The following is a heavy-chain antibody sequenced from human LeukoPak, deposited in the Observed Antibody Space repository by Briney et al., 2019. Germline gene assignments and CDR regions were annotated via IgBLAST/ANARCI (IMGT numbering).Heavy chain of an antibody. J-gene: IGHJ4*02. D-gene: IGHD3-16*02. CDR3: ARVSKDLDTPFHRLGGFDY. Sequence: SETLSLTCTVSGGSITSYYWSWIRQPPGKGLEWVGYIYYSGSTNYNPSLKSRVTMSVDTSKNQFSLKLSSVTAADTAVYYCARVSKDLDTPFHRLGGFDYWGQGTLVTVSS. CDR1: GGSITSYY. V-gene: IGHV4-59*01. CDR2: IYYSGST.